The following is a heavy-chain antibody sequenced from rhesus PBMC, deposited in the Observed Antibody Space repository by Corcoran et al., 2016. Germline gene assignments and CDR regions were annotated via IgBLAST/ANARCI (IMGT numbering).Heavy chain of an antibody. Sequence: QVQLVQSGAEVKKPGASVKLSCSPSGDTFTNSSINWVRQAPGQLLEWVGRITLSDGKNGTAQKCQGRVTVTRDASTNTAYLDLSNLRSEDTAVYFCTTMTTMRTLDFWGQGVLVTVSS. CDR3: TTMTTMRTLDF. V-gene: IGHV1S9*01. D-gene: IGHD1-32*01. CDR1: GDTFTNSS. J-gene: IGHJ4*01. CDR2: ITLSDGKN.